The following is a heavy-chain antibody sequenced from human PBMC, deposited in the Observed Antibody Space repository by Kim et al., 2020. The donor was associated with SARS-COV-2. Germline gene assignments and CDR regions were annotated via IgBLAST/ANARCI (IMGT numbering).Heavy chain of an antibody. CDR3: ARGWVDTAMGGFDY. D-gene: IGHD5-18*01. J-gene: IGHJ4*02. CDR1: GGSISSSSYY. V-gene: IGHV4-39*01. Sequence: SETLSLTCTVSGGSISSSSYYWGWIRQPPGKGLEWIGSIYYSGSTYYNPSLKSRVTISVDTSKNQFSLKLSSVTAADTAVYYCARGWVDTAMGGFDYWGQGTLVTVSS. CDR2: IYYSGST.